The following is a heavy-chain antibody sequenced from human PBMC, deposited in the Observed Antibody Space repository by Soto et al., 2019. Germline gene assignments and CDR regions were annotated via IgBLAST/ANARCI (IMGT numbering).Heavy chain of an antibody. CDR3: ANLPRLPAAIRVAYYYYCGIDV. J-gene: IGHJ6*02. D-gene: IGHD2-2*02. V-gene: IGHV3-23*01. Sequence: GGSLRLSCAASGFTFSSYAMSWVRQAPGQRLEWVSAISGSGGSTYYADSVKGRFTISRDNSKNTLYLQMNSLRAEDTAVYYCANLPRLPAAIRVAYYYYCGIDVCDQGXTVTVYS. CDR2: ISGSGGST. CDR1: GFTFSSYA.